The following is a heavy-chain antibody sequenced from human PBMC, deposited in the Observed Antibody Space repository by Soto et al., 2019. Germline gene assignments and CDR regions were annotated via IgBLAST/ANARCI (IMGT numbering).Heavy chain of an antibody. D-gene: IGHD3-10*01. CDR2: INHSGST. Sequence: QVQIQQWGAGLLKTSETLSLTWAVSGGSFSGYYWSWIRQAPGKGLEWIGEINHSGSTNYNPSLKSRVTISVDTSKNQFSLKLSSVTAADTAVYYCARDDGGPGDYWGQGTLVTVSS. CDR1: GGSFSGYY. CDR3: ARDDGGPGDY. V-gene: IGHV4-34*01. J-gene: IGHJ4*02.